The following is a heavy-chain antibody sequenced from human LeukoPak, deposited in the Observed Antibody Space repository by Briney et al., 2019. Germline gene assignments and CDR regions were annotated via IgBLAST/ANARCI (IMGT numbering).Heavy chain of an antibody. CDR1: GFTFSTYA. D-gene: IGHD2-2*01. CDR2: ISGSGGST. J-gene: IGHJ5*02. V-gene: IGHV3-23*01. CDR3: AKEVEPAARPGNWFDP. Sequence: GGSLRLSCAASGFTFSTYAMSWVRQAPGKGLEWVSAISGSGGSTYYADSVKGRFTISRDNSKNTLYLQMNSLRAEDTAVYYCAKEVEPAARPGNWFDPWGQGTLVTVSS.